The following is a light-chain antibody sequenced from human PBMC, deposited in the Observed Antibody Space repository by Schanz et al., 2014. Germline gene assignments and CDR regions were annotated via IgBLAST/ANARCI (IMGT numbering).Light chain of an antibody. CDR3: QQNRA. Sequence: EIVLTQSPATLSLSPGERATLTCRASESVSGYLAWYQQKPGQAPRLLIHDASNRATGIPARFSGSGAGTDFTLTISSLQPEDFATYYCQQNRAFGQGTKVEIK. CDR1: ESVSGY. V-gene: IGKV3D-11*02. J-gene: IGKJ1*01. CDR2: DAS.